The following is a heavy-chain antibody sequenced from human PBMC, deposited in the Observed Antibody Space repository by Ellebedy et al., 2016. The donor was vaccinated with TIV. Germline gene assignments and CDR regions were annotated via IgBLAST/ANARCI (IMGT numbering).Heavy chain of an antibody. Sequence: GESLKISXVASGFTFSSSWMSWVRQTPGKGLEWVANIKHDGSEKYYVDSVKGRFTISRDNANNSLYLQMNSLRVDDTAVYYCARQERWGQGTLVTVSS. V-gene: IGHV3-7*03. CDR3: ARQER. J-gene: IGHJ4*02. D-gene: IGHD1-1*01. CDR2: IKHDGSEK. CDR1: GFTFSSSW.